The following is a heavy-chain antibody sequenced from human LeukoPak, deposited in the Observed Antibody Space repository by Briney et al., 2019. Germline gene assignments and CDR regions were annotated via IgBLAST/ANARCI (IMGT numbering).Heavy chain of an antibody. Sequence: PSETLSLTCTVSGGSISSYYWSWIRQPPGKGLEWIGYIYYSGSTNYNPSLKSRVTISVDTSKNQFSLKLSSVTAADTAVYYCARGGYYYDSSGHLDYWGQGTLVTVSS. CDR3: ARGGYYYDSSGHLDY. J-gene: IGHJ4*02. CDR1: GGSISSYY. D-gene: IGHD3-22*01. V-gene: IGHV4-59*01. CDR2: IYYSGST.